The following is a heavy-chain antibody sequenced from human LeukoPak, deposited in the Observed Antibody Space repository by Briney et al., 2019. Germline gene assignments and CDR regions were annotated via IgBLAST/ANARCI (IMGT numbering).Heavy chain of an antibody. D-gene: IGHD2-2*01. CDR3: ARDEIVVVPAARDYYYYYMDV. Sequence: SETLSLTCTVSGGSISSYYWSWIRQPAGKGLEWIGRIYTSGSTNYNPSLKSRVTMSVDTSKNQFSLNLSSVTAADTAVYYCARDEIVVVPAARDYYYYYMDVWGKGTTVTVSS. CDR1: GGSISSYY. CDR2: IYTSGST. V-gene: IGHV4-4*07. J-gene: IGHJ6*03.